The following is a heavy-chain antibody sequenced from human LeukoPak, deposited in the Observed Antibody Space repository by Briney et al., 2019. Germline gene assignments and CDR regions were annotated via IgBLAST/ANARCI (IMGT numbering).Heavy chain of an antibody. Sequence: ASVKVSCKASDYTFTTYGISWVRQAPGQGPECMGWISPHTGNTNYAPTFQGRVTMTTDTSTSTAYMEVRSLRSDDTAVYYCGRDHRAQYYNSRGYVDYWGQGTLVTVSS. V-gene: IGHV1-18*01. D-gene: IGHD3-22*01. CDR2: ISPHTGNT. CDR3: GRDHRAQYYNSRGYVDY. J-gene: IGHJ4*01. CDR1: DYTFTTYG.